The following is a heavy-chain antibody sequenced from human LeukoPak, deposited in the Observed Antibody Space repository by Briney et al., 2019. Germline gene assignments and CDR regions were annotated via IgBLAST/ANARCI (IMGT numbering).Heavy chain of an antibody. CDR1: GFTFSSYR. CDR2: ISSSSSYI. CDR3: ARESDYGDYGTDY. V-gene: IGHV3-21*01. D-gene: IGHD4-17*01. J-gene: IGHJ4*02. Sequence: PGGSLRLSCAASGFTFSSYRMNWVRQAPGKGLEWVSSISSSSSYIYYADSVKGRFTISRDNAKNSLYLQMNSLRAEDTAVYYCARESDYGDYGTDYWGQGTLVTVSS.